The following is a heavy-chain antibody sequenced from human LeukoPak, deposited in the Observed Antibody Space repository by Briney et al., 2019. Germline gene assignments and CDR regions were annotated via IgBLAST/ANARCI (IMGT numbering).Heavy chain of an antibody. CDR1: GYTFTGYY. J-gene: IGHJ4*02. D-gene: IGHD6-19*01. V-gene: IGHV1-46*01. Sequence: ASVKVSCKASGYTFTGYYIHWVRQAPGQGLEWMGIINPSGGSTSYAQKFQGRVTMTRDTSTSTVYMELSSLRSEDTAVYYCARDPGGAGYSSGHEDYWGQGTLVTVSS. CDR3: ARDPGGAGYSSGHEDY. CDR2: INPSGGST.